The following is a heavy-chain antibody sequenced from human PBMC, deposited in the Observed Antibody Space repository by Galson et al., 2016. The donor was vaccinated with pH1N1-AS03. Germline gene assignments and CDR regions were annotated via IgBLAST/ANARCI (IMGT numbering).Heavy chain of an antibody. CDR3: ARAGIVETVMSRCGGDCYSTYY. V-gene: IGHV1-2*06. D-gene: IGHD2-21*02. J-gene: IGHJ4*02. CDR2: INPKTEGT. CDR1: GYTLTAYY. Sequence: SVKVSCKVSGYTLTAYYIHWVRQAPGQGLEWMGLINPKTEGTYSAQKFQGRVTMTRDTSVSTAYMELTWLTSDDTAVYYCARAGIVETVMSRCGGDCYSTYYWGQGTLVTVSS.